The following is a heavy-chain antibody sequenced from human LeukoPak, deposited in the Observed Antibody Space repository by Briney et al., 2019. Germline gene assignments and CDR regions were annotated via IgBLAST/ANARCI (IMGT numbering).Heavy chain of an antibody. D-gene: IGHD3-22*01. CDR1: GFTFSSYA. J-gene: IGHJ4*02. CDR2: VSASGGST. Sequence: GGSLRLSCAASGFTFSSYAMSWVRQVPGKGLERVSAVSASGGSTYYADSVKGRFTISRDNSKNTLYLKMNSLRAEDTAVYYCAKSGSYYYASSAYYGYWGQGTLVTVSS. CDR3: AKSGSYYYASSAYYGY. V-gene: IGHV3-23*01.